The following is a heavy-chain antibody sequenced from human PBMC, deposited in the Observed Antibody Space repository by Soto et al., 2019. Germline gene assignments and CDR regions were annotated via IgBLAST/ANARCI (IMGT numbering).Heavy chain of an antibody. CDR1: GFSFSDHS. J-gene: IGHJ4*02. D-gene: IGHD2-21*02. CDR3: ARLPKGSLVTA. Sequence: VESGGGLVYPGGSLRRSCVASGFSFSDHSMNWVRQAPGKGLQWISYISSNSDTTYYADSVKGRFTVSRDNAKNALFLQMNSLRDDDTATYYCARLPKGSLVTAWGQGARVTVSS. V-gene: IGHV3-48*02. CDR2: ISSNSDTT.